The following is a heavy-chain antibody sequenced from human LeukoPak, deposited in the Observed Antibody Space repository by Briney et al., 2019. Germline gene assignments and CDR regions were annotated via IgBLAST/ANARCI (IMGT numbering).Heavy chain of an antibody. J-gene: IGHJ4*02. V-gene: IGHV4-34*01. Sequence: NPSETLSLTCAVYGGSFSGYYWSWIRQPPGKGLEWIGEINHSGSTNYNPSLKSRVTISVDTSKNQFSLKLSSVTAADTAVYYCARKKGLQYYFDYWGQGTLVTASS. CDR2: INHSGST. D-gene: IGHD4-11*01. CDR3: ARKKGLQYYFDY. CDR1: GGSFSGYY.